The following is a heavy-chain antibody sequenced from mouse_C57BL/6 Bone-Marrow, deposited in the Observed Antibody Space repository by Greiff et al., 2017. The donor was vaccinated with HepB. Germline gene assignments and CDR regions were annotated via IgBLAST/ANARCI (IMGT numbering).Heavy chain of an antibody. CDR1: GFSLTSYA. CDR2: ICTGGGT. D-gene: IGHD3-1*01. V-gene: IGHV2-9-1*01. J-gene: IGHJ4*01. CDR3: ARESGPYAMDY. Sequence: VQRVESGPGLVAPSQSLSITCTVSGFSLTSYAISWVRQPPGKGLEWLGVICTGGGTNYNSALKSRLSISKDNSKSQVFLKMNSLQTNDTARYYCARESGPYAMDYWGQGTSVTVSS.